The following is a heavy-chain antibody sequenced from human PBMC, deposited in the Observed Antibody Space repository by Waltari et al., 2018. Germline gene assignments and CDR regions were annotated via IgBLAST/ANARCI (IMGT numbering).Heavy chain of an antibody. D-gene: IGHD6-13*01. J-gene: IGHJ4*02. Sequence: QVGASGGALGQVGGSHRPPAVHSGLICRRAVLIRACQAQGKGLEWVANIKQDGSEKYYVDSVKGRFTISRDNAKNSLYLQMNSLRAEDTAVYYCARGGGAAGTFGYWGQGTLVTVSS. V-gene: IGHV3-7*01. CDR3: ARGGGAAGTFGY. CDR1: GLICRRAV. CDR2: IKQDGSEK.